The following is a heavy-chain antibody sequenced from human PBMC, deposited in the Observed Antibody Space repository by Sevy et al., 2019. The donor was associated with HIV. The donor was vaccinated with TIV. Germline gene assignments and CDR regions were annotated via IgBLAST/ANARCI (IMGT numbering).Heavy chain of an antibody. Sequence: GGSLRLSCAASGFTFSSYGMHWVRQAPGKGLEWVAVISYDGSNKYYADSVKGRFTISRDNSKNTLYLQMNSLRAEDTAVYYCAKDLSSGSYYYYYGMDVWGQGTTVTASS. D-gene: IGHD1-26*01. V-gene: IGHV3-30*18. CDR3: AKDLSSGSYYYYYGMDV. CDR1: GFTFSSYG. J-gene: IGHJ6*02. CDR2: ISYDGSNK.